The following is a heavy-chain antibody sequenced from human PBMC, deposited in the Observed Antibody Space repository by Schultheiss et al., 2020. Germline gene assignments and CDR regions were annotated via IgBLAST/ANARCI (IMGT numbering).Heavy chain of an antibody. CDR1: GFTFSNSA. J-gene: IGHJ6*02. CDR2: ISASGGST. V-gene: IGHV3-23*01. CDR3: AKDCGGSDQGCGYGMDV. D-gene: IGHD2-21*01. Sequence: GESLKISCAASGFTFSNSAMSWVRQAPGKRLEWVSAISASGGSTYYADSVKGRFTISRDNSKSTLYLQINSLRAEDTAVYYCAKDCGGSDQGCGYGMDVWGQGTTVTVSS.